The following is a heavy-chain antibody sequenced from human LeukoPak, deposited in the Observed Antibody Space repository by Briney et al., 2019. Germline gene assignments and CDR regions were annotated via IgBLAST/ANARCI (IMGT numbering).Heavy chain of an antibody. J-gene: IGHJ4*02. CDR3: ARDLNPTHYFDY. CDR1: GYSISSGYY. V-gene: IGHV4-38-2*02. Sequence: PSETLSLTCNVSGYSISSGYYWAWIRQAPGKGLEWIGSIYHSGYTHYNPSLKGRVTISVDTSKNDFSLMLSSVAAADTAIYYCARDLNPTHYFDYWGQGTLVTVSS. CDR2: IYHSGYT.